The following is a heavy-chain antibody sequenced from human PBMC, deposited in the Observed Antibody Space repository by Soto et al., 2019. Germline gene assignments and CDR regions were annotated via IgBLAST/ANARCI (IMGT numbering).Heavy chain of an antibody. CDR3: ARDLGYYYDSSGPPGAFDI. J-gene: IGHJ3*02. V-gene: IGHV4-4*07. Sequence: TLSLTCTVSGGSISSYYWSWIRQPAGKGLEWIGRIYTSGSTNYNPSLKSRVTMSVDTSKNQFSLKLSSVTAADTAVYYCARDLGYYYDSSGPPGAFDIWGQGTMVTVSS. D-gene: IGHD3-22*01. CDR1: GGSISSYY. CDR2: IYTSGST.